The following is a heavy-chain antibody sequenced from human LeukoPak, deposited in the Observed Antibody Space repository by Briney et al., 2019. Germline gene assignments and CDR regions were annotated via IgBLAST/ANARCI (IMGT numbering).Heavy chain of an antibody. Sequence: SETLSLTCTVSGGSISSSSYYWGWIRQPPGKGLEWIGSIYYSGSTNYNPSLKSRVTISVDTSKNQFSLKLSSVTAADTAVYYCARARGLIAARAWFDPWGQGTLVTVSS. D-gene: IGHD6-6*01. CDR1: GGSISSSSYY. J-gene: IGHJ5*02. V-gene: IGHV4-39*07. CDR2: IYYSGST. CDR3: ARARGLIAARAWFDP.